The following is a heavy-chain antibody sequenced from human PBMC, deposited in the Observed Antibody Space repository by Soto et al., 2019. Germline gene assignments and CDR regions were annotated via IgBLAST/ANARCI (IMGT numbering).Heavy chain of an antibody. J-gene: IGHJ6*03. D-gene: IGHD5-18*01. CDR1: GYTFTSYD. CDR2: MNPNSGNT. CDR3: ARGIDEFSYGLKPYYYYYYMDV. V-gene: IGHV1-8*01. Sequence: ASVKVSCKASGYTFTSYDINWVRQATGQGLEWMGWMNPNSGNTGYAQKFQGRVTMTRNTSISTAYMELSSLRSEDTAVYYCARGIDEFSYGLKPYYYYYYMDVWGKGTTVTVSS.